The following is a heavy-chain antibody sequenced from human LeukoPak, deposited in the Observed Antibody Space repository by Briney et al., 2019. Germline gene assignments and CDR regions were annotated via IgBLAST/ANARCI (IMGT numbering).Heavy chain of an antibody. CDR2: IYTSGST. Sequence: SQTLSLTCTVSGGSISSGSYYWSWIRQPAGKGLEWIGRIYTSGSTNYNPSLKSRVTISVDTSKTQFSLKLSSVTAADTAVYYCARNSGYYYGSGSYRSWFDYWGQGTLVTVSS. D-gene: IGHD3-10*01. CDR3: ARNSGYYYGSGSYRSWFDY. V-gene: IGHV4-61*02. CDR1: GGSISSGSYY. J-gene: IGHJ4*02.